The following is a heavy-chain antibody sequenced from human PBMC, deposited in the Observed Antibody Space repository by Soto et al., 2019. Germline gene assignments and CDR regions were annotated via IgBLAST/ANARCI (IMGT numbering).Heavy chain of an antibody. CDR3: AREKYYYDKSGYYSSYLDS. CDR1: GFTFSNYA. D-gene: IGHD3-22*01. V-gene: IGHV3-23*01. Sequence: EGQVLESGGGLVQPGGSLRLSCGASGFTFSNYAMNWVRQAPGKGLEWVWGISGRGSSTYYADSVKGRFTISRDNSQNTIYLQMNSLRAEDTAVYYCAREKYYYDKSGYYSSYLDSWGQGTPVTVSS. CDR2: ISGRGSST. J-gene: IGHJ4*02.